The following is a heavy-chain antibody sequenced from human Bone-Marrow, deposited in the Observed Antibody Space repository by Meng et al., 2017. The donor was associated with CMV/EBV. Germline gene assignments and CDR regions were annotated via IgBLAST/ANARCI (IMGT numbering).Heavy chain of an antibody. CDR3: ASRDGYNDPLDY. D-gene: IGHD5-24*01. Sequence: ASVKVSCKASGYTFTSYGISWVRQAPGQGLEWMGWISAYNGNTNYAQKPQGRVTMTTDTSSSTAYMELRSLRSDDTAVYYCASRDGYNDPLDYWGQGTLVTVSS. V-gene: IGHV1-18*01. CDR1: GYTFTSYG. J-gene: IGHJ4*02. CDR2: ISAYNGNT.